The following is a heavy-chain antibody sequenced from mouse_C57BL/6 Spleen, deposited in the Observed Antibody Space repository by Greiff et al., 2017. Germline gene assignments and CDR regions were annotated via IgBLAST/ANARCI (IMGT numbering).Heavy chain of an antibody. V-gene: IGHV7-1*01. CDR2: SRNKANDYTT. J-gene: IGHJ4*01. CDR1: GFTFSDFY. CDR3: ARDTVNAMDY. D-gene: IGHD1-1*01. Sequence: EVKLMESGGGLVQSGRSLRLSCATSGFTFSDFYMEWVRQAPGKGLEWIAASRNKANDYTTEYSASVKGRFIVSRDTSQSILYLQMNALRAEDTAIYYCARDTVNAMDYWGQGTSVTVSS.